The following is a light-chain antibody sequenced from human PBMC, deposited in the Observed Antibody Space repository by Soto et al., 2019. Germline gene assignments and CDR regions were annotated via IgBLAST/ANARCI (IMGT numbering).Light chain of an antibody. Sequence: QSALTQPPSASGSPGQSVTFSCTGTSSDVGGYNYVSWYQQHPGRAPKLIIYEVTKRPSGVPDRFSGSKSGNTASLTVSGLQAEDEADYYCSSYAGSNNGVFGGGTQLTVL. CDR1: SSDVGGYNY. V-gene: IGLV2-8*01. CDR3: SSYAGSNNGV. CDR2: EVT. J-gene: IGLJ3*02.